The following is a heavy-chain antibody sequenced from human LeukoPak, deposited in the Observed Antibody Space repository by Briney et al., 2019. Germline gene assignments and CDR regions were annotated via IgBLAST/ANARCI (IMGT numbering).Heavy chain of an antibody. CDR2: ISSSSTYI. J-gene: IGHJ4*02. CDR1: GFTFSTYT. D-gene: IGHD6-13*01. Sequence: PGGSLRLSCAASGFTFSTYTMNWVRQAPGEGLEWVSSISSSSTYIYYADSVKGRFTISRDNAKNSLYLHMNSLRAEDTAVYYCARDIAAPGYFDYWGQGTLVTVSS. V-gene: IGHV3-21*01. CDR3: ARDIAAPGYFDY.